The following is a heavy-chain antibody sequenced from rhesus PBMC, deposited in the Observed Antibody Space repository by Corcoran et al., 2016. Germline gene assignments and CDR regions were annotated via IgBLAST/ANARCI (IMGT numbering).Heavy chain of an antibody. J-gene: IGHJ3*01. Sequence: QVQLQQWGEGLVKPSETLSLTCAVYGGSISSNYWSWIRQPPGKGLEWIGRIRSGGSTNYNPSHKSRVTISIDTSKNQFSLKLSSVTAADTAVYYCASTYSSGWYDAFDFWGQGLRVTVSS. CDR2: IRSGGST. CDR1: GGSISSNY. V-gene: IGHV4-160*01. D-gene: IGHD6-31*01. CDR3: ASTYSSGWYDAFDF.